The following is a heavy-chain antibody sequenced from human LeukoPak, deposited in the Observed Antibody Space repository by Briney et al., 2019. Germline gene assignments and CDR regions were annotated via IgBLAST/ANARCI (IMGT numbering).Heavy chain of an antibody. CDR3: AKVPDIVDY. CDR1: GFTFRSYA. CDR2: ISGSIGST. V-gene: IGHV3-23*01. J-gene: IGHJ4*02. D-gene: IGHD2-15*01. Sequence: GGSLRLSCAASGFTFRSYAMSWVRQAPGKGLEWVSGISGSIGSTYYADSVKGRFTISRDNSKNTLYLQMNSLRAEDTAVYYCAKVPDIVDYWGQGTLVTVSS.